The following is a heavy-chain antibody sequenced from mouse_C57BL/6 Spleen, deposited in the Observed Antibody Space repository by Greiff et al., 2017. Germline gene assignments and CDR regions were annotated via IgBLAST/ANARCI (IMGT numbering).Heavy chain of an antibody. CDR2: IDPSDSYT. D-gene: IGHD2-2*01. CDR1: GYTFTSYR. V-gene: IGHV1-59*01. J-gene: IGHJ2*01. Sequence: VQLQQPGAELVRPGTSVKLSCKASGYTFTSYRLHWVKQRPGQGLEWIGVIDPSDSYTNSNQKFKGKATLTVDTSSSTAYMQLSSLTSEDSAVYYCASIYAYDYWGQGTTLTVSS. CDR3: ASIYAYDY.